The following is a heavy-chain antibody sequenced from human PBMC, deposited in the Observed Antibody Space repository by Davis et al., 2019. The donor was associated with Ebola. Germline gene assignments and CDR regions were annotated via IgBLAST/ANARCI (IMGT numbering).Heavy chain of an antibody. V-gene: IGHV5-51*01. J-gene: IGHJ6*02. CDR3: ARRGYGYVLDGMDV. CDR1: GNSFTNFW. D-gene: IGHD5-12*01. Sequence: GGSLRLSCRGSGNSFTNFWIAWVRQMPGKGLEWMGIIYPGDSDTRYSPSFQGQVTISADKSISTAYLQWSSLKASDTAMYYCARRGYGYVLDGMDVWGQGTTVTVSS. CDR2: IYPGDSDT.